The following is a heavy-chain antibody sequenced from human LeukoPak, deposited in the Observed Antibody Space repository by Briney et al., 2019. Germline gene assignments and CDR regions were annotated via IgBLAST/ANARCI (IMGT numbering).Heavy chain of an antibody. CDR3: AMRGSYSWFDP. CDR2: IYYSGST. V-gene: IGHV4-39*07. CDR1: GGSISSSSYY. Sequence: SSETLSLTCTVSGGSISSSSYYWGWIRQPPGKGLEWIGSIYYSGSTYYNPSLKSRVTISVDTSKNQFSLKLSSVTAADTAVYYCAMRGSYSWFDPWGQGTLVTVSS. D-gene: IGHD1-26*01. J-gene: IGHJ5*02.